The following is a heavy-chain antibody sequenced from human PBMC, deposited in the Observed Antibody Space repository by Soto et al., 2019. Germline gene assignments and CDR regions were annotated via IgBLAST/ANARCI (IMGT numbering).Heavy chain of an antibody. V-gene: IGHV4-59*01. CDR2: IYYSGST. D-gene: IGHD3-3*01. CDR1: GGSISSYY. J-gene: IGHJ4*02. Sequence: SETLSLTCTVSGGSISSYYWSWIRQPPGKGLEWIGYIYYSGSTNYNPSLKSRVTISVDTSKNQFSLKLSSVTAADTAVYYCARGYYDFWSGYAQHHIFDYWGQGTLVTVSS. CDR3: ARGYYDFWSGYAQHHIFDY.